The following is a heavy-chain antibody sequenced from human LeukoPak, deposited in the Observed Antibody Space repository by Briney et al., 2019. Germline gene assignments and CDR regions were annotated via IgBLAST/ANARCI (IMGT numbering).Heavy chain of an antibody. CDR2: VIWNGGTI. CDR3: AKVGIAAAGTRGAFDI. V-gene: IGHV3-9*03. CDR1: GFTFDDYT. D-gene: IGHD6-13*01. J-gene: IGHJ3*02. Sequence: GGSLRLSCVASGFTFDDYTIHWVRQAPGKGLEWVSGVIWNGGTIGYADSVKGRFTISRDNAKNSLYLQMNSLRAEDMALYYCAKVGIAAAGTRGAFDIWGQGTMVTVSS.